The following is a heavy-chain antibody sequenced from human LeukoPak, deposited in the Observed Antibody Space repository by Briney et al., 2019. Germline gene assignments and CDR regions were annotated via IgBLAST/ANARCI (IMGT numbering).Heavy chain of an antibody. Sequence: ASVKVSCKASGYTFTSYYMHWVRQAPGQGLEWMGLINPSGGSTSYAQKFQGRVTMTRDTSTSTVYMELSSLRSEDTAVYYCARDPRTDARSSSWLYFDYWGQGTLVTVSS. CDR3: ARDPRTDARSSSWLYFDY. J-gene: IGHJ4*02. CDR2: INPSGGST. D-gene: IGHD6-13*01. V-gene: IGHV1-46*01. CDR1: GYTFTSYY.